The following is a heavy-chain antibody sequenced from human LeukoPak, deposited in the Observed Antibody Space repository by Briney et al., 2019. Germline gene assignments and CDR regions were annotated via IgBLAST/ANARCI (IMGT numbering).Heavy chain of an antibody. D-gene: IGHD5-24*01. J-gene: IGHJ4*02. Sequence: ETLSLTCTVSGGSISSYYWSWIRQPPGKGLEWIGYIYYSGSTNYNPSLKSRVTISVDTSKNQFSLKLSSVTAADTAVYYCARGARPQRWPHRRGVYFDYWGQGTLVTVSS. CDR3: ARGARPQRWPHRRGVYFDY. V-gene: IGHV4-59*01. CDR1: GGSISSYY. CDR2: IYYSGST.